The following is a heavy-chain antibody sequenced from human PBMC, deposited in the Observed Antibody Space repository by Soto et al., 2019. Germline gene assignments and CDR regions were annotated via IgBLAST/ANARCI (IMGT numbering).Heavy chain of an antibody. D-gene: IGHD3-10*01. J-gene: IGHJ4*02. Sequence: EVQLVESGGGLVQPGGSLRLSCAASGFPFSSYAMHWVRQAPGKGLEYVSAISSNAGSTYYENSVKGRFTISRDNTKNSLYRQMASHNADDMAVYYCAIGPGYYCDYGGQGTVVTVSS. CDR2: ISSNAGST. CDR3: AIGPGYYCDY. V-gene: IGHV3-64*01. CDR1: GFPFSSYA.